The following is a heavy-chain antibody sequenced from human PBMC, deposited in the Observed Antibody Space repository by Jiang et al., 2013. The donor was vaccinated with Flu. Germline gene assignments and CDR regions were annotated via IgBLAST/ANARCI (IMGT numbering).Heavy chain of an antibody. D-gene: IGHD1-14*01. CDR1: GGSINSGAYF. Sequence: SGGSINSGAYFWNWLRQHPVKGLEWIGYISYIGSTYSSASLKSRVTISRDTSQNQFSLRLSSVTAADTAVYYCARGSPSPDRMLGSLDAWGQGTMVTVSS. J-gene: IGHJ3*01. CDR3: ARGSPSPDRMLGSLDA. CDR2: ISYIGST. V-gene: IGHV4-31*02.